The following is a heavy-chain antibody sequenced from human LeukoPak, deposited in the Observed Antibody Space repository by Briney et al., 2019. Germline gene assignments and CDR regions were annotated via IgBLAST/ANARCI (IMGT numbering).Heavy chain of an antibody. CDR2: IYYSGST. CDR1: GGSISSGDYY. D-gene: IGHD2-15*01. CDR3: ARDVKYCSGGSCYSDFDY. Sequence: SQTLSLTCTVSGGSISSGDYYWSWIRQPPGKGLEWIGYIYYSGSTYYNPSLKSRVTISVDTSKNQFSLKLSSVTAADTAVYYCARDVKYCSGGSCYSDFDYWGQGTLVTVSS. V-gene: IGHV4-30-4*01. J-gene: IGHJ4*02.